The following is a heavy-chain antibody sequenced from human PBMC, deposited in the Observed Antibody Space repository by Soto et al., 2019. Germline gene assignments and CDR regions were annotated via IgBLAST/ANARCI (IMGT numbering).Heavy chain of an antibody. J-gene: IGHJ6*02. CDR2: FDPEDGET. V-gene: IGHV1-24*01. Sequence: ALVKVSCKVSGYTLTELSMHWVRQASGKGPEWMGGFDPEDGETIYAQKFQGRVTMTEDTSTDTAYMELSSLRSEDTAPYYCAPITAAPLRYYAMEVWGQGTTVTVSS. D-gene: IGHD4-17*01. CDR1: GYTLTELS. CDR3: APITAAPLRYYAMEV.